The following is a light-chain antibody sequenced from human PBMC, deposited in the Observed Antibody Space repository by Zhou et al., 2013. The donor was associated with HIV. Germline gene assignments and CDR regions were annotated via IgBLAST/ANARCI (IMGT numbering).Light chain of an antibody. Sequence: EIVMTQSPATLSVSPGERATLSCRASQSVSRKLAWYQQKPGQAPRLLMYGASTRATGIPGRFSGSGSGTDFTLTISSLEPEDFAVYYCQQRSIWPPTFGGGTKVEIK. CDR2: GAS. V-gene: IGKV3-11*01. CDR1: QSVSRK. CDR3: QQRSIWPPT. J-gene: IGKJ4*01.